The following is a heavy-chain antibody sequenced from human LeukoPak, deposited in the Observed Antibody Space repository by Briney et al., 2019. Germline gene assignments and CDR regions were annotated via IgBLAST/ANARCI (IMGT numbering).Heavy chain of an antibody. Sequence: GGSLRLSCAASGFTFSSYSMNWVRQAPGKGLEWVSYISSSSSTIYYADSVKGRFTISRDNAKNSLYLQMNSLRAEDTAVYYCARSITMVRSEIDYWGQGTLVTVSS. CDR1: GFTFSSYS. CDR3: ARSITMVRSEIDY. CDR2: ISSSSSTI. V-gene: IGHV3-48*04. J-gene: IGHJ4*02. D-gene: IGHD3-10*01.